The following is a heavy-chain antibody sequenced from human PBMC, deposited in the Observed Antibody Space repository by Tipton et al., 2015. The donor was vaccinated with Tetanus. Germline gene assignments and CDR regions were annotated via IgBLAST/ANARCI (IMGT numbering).Heavy chain of an antibody. CDR3: ARDGDTSGHYGIFDS. D-gene: IGHD3-22*01. CDR2: TWSHGGNI. CDR1: GFIFNSYG. J-gene: IGHJ4*02. Sequence: SLRLSYATSGFIFNSYGIHWVRQAPGKGLEWVAVTWSHGGNIYYADSVKGRCAVSRDNSKNTVYLQMNSLSAEDTAVYYCARDGDTSGHYGIFDSWGQGTLLIVSS. V-gene: IGHV3-33*01.